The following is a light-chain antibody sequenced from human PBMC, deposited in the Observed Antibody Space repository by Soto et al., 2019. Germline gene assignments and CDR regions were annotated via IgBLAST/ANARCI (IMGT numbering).Light chain of an antibody. V-gene: IGLV1-47*01. CDR1: SSNIGSNY. CDR2: RNN. J-gene: IGLJ1*01. Sequence: QAVVTQPPSASGTPGQRVTISCSGSSSNIGSNYVYWYQQLPGTAPKLLIYRNNQRPSGVPDRFSGSKSGTSASLAISGLRSEDEADYYCAAWDDSLSGWVFGTGTKVTVL. CDR3: AAWDDSLSGWV.